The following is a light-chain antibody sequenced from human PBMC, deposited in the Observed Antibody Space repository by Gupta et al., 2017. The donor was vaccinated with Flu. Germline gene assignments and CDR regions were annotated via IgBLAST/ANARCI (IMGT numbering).Light chain of an antibody. J-gene: IGKJ1*01. V-gene: IGKV3-11*01. CDR2: DIS. CDR1: DSIDRC. Sequence: ATISCRGSDSIDRCLAWFQHKSGQAPRLLIYDISTRASGIPERFSGSGSGTDFTITISSIQPEDFAVYYCQVRRVSPPVWTFGQGTNV. CDR3: QVRRVSPPVWT.